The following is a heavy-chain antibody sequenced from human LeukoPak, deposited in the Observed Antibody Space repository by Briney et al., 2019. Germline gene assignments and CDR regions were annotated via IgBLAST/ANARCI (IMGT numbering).Heavy chain of an antibody. J-gene: IGHJ4*02. CDR3: ARDYCSGGRCYSVDY. V-gene: IGHV3-48*04. CDR2: ITSSSSSI. D-gene: IGHD2-15*01. CDR1: GFTFSSYS. Sequence: GGSLRLSCAASGFTFSSYSLNWVRQAPGKGLEWVSYITSSSSSIYYADSVKGRFTISRDNAKDSLYLQMNSLRAEDTAMYYCARDYCSGGRCYSVDYWGQGTLVTVSS.